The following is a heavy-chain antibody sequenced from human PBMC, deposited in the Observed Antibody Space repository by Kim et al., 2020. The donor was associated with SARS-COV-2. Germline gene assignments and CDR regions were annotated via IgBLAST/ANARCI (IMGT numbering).Heavy chain of an antibody. Sequence: GGSLRLSCAASGFTFSSYAMRWVRQAPGKGLEWVSAIDCSSGYPYYPDSVKGRFTISRDNSKNTLYLQMNSLRPEDTAIYYCAKLLVRGGENGMDVWYQG. CDR3: AKLLVRGGENGMDV. CDR2: IDCSSGYP. D-gene: IGHD2-8*02. V-gene: IGHV3-23*01. J-gene: IGHJ6*02. CDR1: GFTFSSYA.